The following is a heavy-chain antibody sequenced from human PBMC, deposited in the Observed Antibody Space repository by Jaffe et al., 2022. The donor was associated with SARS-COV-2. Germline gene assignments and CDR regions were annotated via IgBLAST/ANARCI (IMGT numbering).Heavy chain of an antibody. CDR3: AKDDTYNWNDGGFDY. J-gene: IGHJ4*02. CDR2: ISWNSGSI. V-gene: IGHV3-9*01. Sequence: EVQLVESGGGLVQPGRSLRLSCAASGFTFDDYAMHWVRQAPGKGLEWVSGISWNSGSIGYADSVKGRFTISRDNAKNSLYLQMNSLRAEDTALYYCAKDDTYNWNDGGFDYWGQGTLVTVSS. D-gene: IGHD1-1*01. CDR1: GFTFDDYA.